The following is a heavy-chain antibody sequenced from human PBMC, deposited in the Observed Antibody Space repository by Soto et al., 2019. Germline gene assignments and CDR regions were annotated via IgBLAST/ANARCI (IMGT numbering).Heavy chain of an antibody. Sequence: SETLSLTCAVYGGSFSGYYWSWIRQPPGKGLEWIGEINHSGSTNYNPSLKSRVTISVDTSKNQFSLKLSSVTAADTAVYYCARGRVIWFGKKYYYRMDVWGQGTTVTVSS. CDR1: GGSFSGYY. CDR3: ARGRVIWFGKKYYYRMDV. V-gene: IGHV4-34*01. J-gene: IGHJ6*02. CDR2: INHSGST. D-gene: IGHD3-10*01.